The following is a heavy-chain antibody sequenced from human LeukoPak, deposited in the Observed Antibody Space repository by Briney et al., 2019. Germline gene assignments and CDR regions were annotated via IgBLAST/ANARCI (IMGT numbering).Heavy chain of an antibody. D-gene: IGHD2-15*01. Sequence: KTSETLSLTCTVSGGSISSYYWSWIRQPPGKGLEWIGYIYYSGSTNYNPSLKSRVTISVDTSKNQFSLKLSSVTAADTAVYYCARGRYCSGGSCPPDYWGQGTLVTVSS. CDR1: GGSISSYY. CDR3: ARGRYCSGGSCPPDY. V-gene: IGHV4-59*01. CDR2: IYYSGST. J-gene: IGHJ4*02.